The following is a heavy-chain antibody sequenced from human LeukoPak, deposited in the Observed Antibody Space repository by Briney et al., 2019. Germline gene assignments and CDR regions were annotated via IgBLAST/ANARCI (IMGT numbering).Heavy chain of an antibody. Sequence: GGSLRLSCAASGFTLSSYSMNWVRQAPGKGLEWVSSISSSSSYIHYTDSVKGRFTISRDNTKKSLYLQMISLRAEDTAVYYCARDRYDRSGYYDYWGQGTLVTVSS. CDR2: ISSSSSYI. V-gene: IGHV3-21*01. J-gene: IGHJ4*02. D-gene: IGHD3-22*01. CDR3: ARDRYDRSGYYDY. CDR1: GFTLSSYS.